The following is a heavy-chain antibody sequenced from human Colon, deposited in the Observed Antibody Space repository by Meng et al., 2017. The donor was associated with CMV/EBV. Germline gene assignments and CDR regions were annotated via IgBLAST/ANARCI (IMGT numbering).Heavy chain of an antibody. CDR1: FTSYY. J-gene: IGHJ4*02. V-gene: IGHV1-46*01. D-gene: IGHD3-10*01. CDR2: INPSGGST. Sequence: FTSYYIHWVRPAPGQGLEWMGIINPSGGSTTYAQKFQGRVTMTRDTSTTTVYMELRGLRSEDTAVYFCARGTLRITEADYYGSGHDYWGQGTLVTVSS. CDR3: ARGTLRITEADYYGSGHDY.